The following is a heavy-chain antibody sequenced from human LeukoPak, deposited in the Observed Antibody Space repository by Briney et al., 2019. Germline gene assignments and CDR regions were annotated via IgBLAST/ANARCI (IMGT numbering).Heavy chain of an antibody. CDR1: GGSISSSSYY. Sequence: SETLSLTCTVSGGSISSSSYYWGWIRQPPGKGLEWIGSIYYSGSTYYNPSLKSRVTMSADTSKNQVSLKLSSVTAADTAVYYCVRRVYFDFYMDVWGEGTTVIVSS. J-gene: IGHJ6*03. D-gene: IGHD3-9*01. CDR2: IYYSGST. V-gene: IGHV4-39*07. CDR3: VRRVYFDFYMDV.